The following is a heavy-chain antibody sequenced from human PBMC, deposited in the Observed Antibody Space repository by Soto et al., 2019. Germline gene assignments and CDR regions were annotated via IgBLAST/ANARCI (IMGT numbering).Heavy chain of an antibody. CDR2: IYYSGST. J-gene: IGHJ6*02. Sequence: SETLSLTCTVSGGSISSYYWSWIRQPPGKGLEWIGYIYYSGSTNYNPSLKSRVTISVDTSKNQFSLKLSSVTAADTAVYYCARLSVVVAATPRHQPAQARRGYSYGYGFVNYYYYYGMDVWGQGTTVTVSS. CDR3: ARLSVVVAATPRHQPAQARRGYSYGYGFVNYYYYYGMDV. D-gene: IGHD5-18*01. CDR1: GGSISSYY. V-gene: IGHV4-59*12.